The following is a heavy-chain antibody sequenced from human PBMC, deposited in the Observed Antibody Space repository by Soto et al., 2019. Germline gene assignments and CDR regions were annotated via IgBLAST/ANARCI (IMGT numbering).Heavy chain of an antibody. D-gene: IGHD1-1*01. CDR2: ISSSSSYI. Sequence: GGSLRLSCAASGFTFSSYSMNWVRQAPGKGLEWVSSISSSSSYIYYADSVKGRFTISRDNAKNSLYLQMNSLRAEDTAVYYCARKAPTDYWYFDLWGRGTLVTVSS. V-gene: IGHV3-21*01. J-gene: IGHJ2*01. CDR1: GFTFSSYS. CDR3: ARKAPTDYWYFDL.